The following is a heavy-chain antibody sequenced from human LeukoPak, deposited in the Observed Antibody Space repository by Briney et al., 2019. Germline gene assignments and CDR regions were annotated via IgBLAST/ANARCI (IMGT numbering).Heavy chain of an antibody. Sequence: GGSLRLSCAASGFTFSDYWMTWVRQAPGKGLDWVSSISVSGTNTYYAESVKGRFTISRDNSKNTLYLQMNSMRAEDTAVYYCARHDGVIIHGNQFYYMDVWGKGTTITVSS. D-gene: IGHD3-3*01. CDR3: ARHDGVIIHGNQFYYMDV. CDR2: ISVSGTNT. V-gene: IGHV3-23*01. J-gene: IGHJ6*03. CDR1: GFTFSDYW.